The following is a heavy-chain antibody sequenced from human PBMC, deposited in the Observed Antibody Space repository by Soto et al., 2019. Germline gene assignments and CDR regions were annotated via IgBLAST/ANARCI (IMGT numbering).Heavy chain of an antibody. CDR1: RGTLCRYA. Sequence: SVKGSCKASRGTLCRYAICWVRQSPGQGLEWMGGITPIFGTANYAQKFKGRVTITADESTSTAYMEMSSLRSGDTAVYYCAVGYSYDVNWFDPWGQGTLVTV. CDR2: ITPIFGTA. V-gene: IGHV1-69*13. CDR3: AVGYSYDVNWFDP. J-gene: IGHJ5*02. D-gene: IGHD5-18*01.